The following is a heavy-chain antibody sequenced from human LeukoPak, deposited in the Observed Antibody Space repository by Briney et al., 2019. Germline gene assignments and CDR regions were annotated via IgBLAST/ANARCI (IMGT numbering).Heavy chain of an antibody. J-gene: IGHJ4*02. CDR2: INPDGSQK. D-gene: IGHD5-24*01. Sequence: PGGSLTLSCAASGLIFSGSWKNWVRQAPGEGLEWVANINPDGSQKKFVDSVMGRFTISRDNAKNSLYPQMKSLRGDDPAVFYDAACTDRGYNLWGQGTLVTVSS. CDR3: AACTDRGYNL. CDR1: GLIFSGSW. V-gene: IGHV3-7*01.